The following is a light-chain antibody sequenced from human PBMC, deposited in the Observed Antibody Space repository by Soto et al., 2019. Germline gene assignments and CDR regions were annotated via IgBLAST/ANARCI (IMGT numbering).Light chain of an antibody. CDR2: DAS. CDR3: QQRSNWPPT. J-gene: IGKJ2*01. CDR1: QSVSSY. Sequence: EILLTQSPATLSLSPGERATISCRASQSVSSYLAWYQQKPGQAPRLLIYDASNRATGVPARFSGSGSGTDFTLTISSLEPEDFAVYYCQQRSNWPPTFGQGTKLEIK. V-gene: IGKV3-11*01.